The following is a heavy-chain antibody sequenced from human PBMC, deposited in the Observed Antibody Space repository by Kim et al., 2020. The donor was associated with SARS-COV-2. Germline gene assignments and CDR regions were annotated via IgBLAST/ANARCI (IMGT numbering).Heavy chain of an antibody. D-gene: IGHD3-16*01. CDR2: VYYSGTT. CDR1: GGSISHYY. J-gene: IGHJ3*01. CDR3: ARDGAEYDAFDV. Sequence: SQTLSLTCTVSGGSISHYYWNWIRQSPGKKLEWISYVYYSGTTNYNPSLKSRATISLDISKKQFSLQLTSVTAADTAVYYCARDGAEYDAFDVWGQGTLV. V-gene: IGHV4-59*01.